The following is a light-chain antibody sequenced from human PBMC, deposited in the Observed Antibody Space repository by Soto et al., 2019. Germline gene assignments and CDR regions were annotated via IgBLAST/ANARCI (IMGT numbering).Light chain of an antibody. V-gene: IGKV1D-13*01. J-gene: IGKJ4*01. CDR2: DAS. CDR3: QQFSNYPLT. CDR1: QGIARA. Sequence: AIHLTQSPSSLSATVGDSVTITCRASQGIARALAWYQQKPGKAPKLLIYDASSLESGVPSRFSGSGYVTDFTLTITSLQPEDFATYYCQQFSNYPLTFGXXT.